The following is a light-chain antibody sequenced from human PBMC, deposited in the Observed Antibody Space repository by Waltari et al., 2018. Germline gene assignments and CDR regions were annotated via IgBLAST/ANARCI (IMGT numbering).Light chain of an antibody. CDR2: DVY. V-gene: IGLV2-14*03. Sequence: QSALTQPASVSGSPGQPITISCTGTSSDVGAYNYVSWFQQHPGKAPKVMISDVYDRPSGVSIRFSGSKSGNTASLTISGLQPEDEADYYCVSYTSSGTWVFGGGTKVTVL. CDR1: SSDVGAYNY. J-gene: IGLJ3*02. CDR3: VSYTSSGTWV.